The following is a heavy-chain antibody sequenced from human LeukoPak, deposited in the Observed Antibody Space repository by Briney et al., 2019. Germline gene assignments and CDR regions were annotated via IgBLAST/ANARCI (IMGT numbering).Heavy chain of an antibody. J-gene: IGHJ4*02. CDR2: INPNSGGT. CDR1: GYTFTGYY. D-gene: IGHD3-22*01. V-gene: IGHV1-2*06. Sequence: ASVKVSCKASGYTFTGYYIHWVRQAPGQGLEWMGRINPNSGGTNYAQKFQGRVTMTRDTSISTAYMELSRLRSDDTAVYYCARDWLDSSGYYYFDYWGQGTLVTVSS. CDR3: ARDWLDSSGYYYFDY.